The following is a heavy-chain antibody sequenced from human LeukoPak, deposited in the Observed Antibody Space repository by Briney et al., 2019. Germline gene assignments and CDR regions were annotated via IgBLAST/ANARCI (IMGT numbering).Heavy chain of an antibody. J-gene: IGHJ4*02. CDR1: AFTFGVYA. CDR2: IRSKAYGGTT. D-gene: IGHD3-22*01. Sequence: PGRSLRLSCTASAFTFGVYAMSWFRQAPGKGLEWVGFIRSKAYGGTTEYAASVKGRFTISRDDSKSIAYLQMNSLKTEDTAVYYCTRVHYYYDSSGYMAGYWGQGTLVTVST. V-gene: IGHV3-49*03. CDR3: TRVHYYYDSSGYMAGY.